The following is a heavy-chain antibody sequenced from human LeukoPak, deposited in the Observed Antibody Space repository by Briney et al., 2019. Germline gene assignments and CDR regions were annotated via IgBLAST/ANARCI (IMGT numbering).Heavy chain of an antibody. CDR3: ASQLYRGPFDS. Sequence: SGGSLRLSCAASGFTFSDYYMSWVRQAPGKGLEWVSYISSAGTTIYYADSVKGRFTISRDNAKNSLYLQMNSLRAEDTAVYYCASQLYRGPFDSWGQGTLATVSS. V-gene: IGHV3-11*01. D-gene: IGHD2-2*01. CDR1: GFTFSDYY. CDR2: ISSAGTTI. J-gene: IGHJ4*02.